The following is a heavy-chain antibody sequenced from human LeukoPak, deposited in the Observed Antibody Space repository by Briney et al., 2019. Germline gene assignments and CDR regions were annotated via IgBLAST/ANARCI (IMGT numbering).Heavy chain of an antibody. Sequence: WGTLSLTCGVSGGSFSSSSLYWGWIRPPPGKGLGWVRSFYYSGSTYYNSSLKSRVTISIETSKRQFSLRLNCVTAADTAVYYCGALTYIAAPGAGYLQHWGQGTLVTVSS. J-gene: IGHJ1*01. CDR3: GALTYIAAPGAGYLQH. CDR1: GGSFSSSSLY. CDR2: FYYSGST. D-gene: IGHD6-13*01. V-gene: IGHV4-39*01.